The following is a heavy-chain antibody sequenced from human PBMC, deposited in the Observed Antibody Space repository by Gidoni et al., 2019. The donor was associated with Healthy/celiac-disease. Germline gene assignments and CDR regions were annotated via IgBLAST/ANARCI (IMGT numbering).Heavy chain of an antibody. CDR2: ISGSGGST. D-gene: IGHD3-22*01. CDR3: AKDIYYDSSGDDAFDI. Sequence: EVQLLESGGGLVQPGGSLRLSCAASGFTSSSYAMSWVRQAPGKGLEWVSAISGSGGSTYYADSVKGRFTISRDNSKNTLYLQMNSLRAEDTAVYYCAKDIYYDSSGDDAFDIWGQGTMVTVSS. J-gene: IGHJ3*02. V-gene: IGHV3-23*01. CDR1: GFTSSSYA.